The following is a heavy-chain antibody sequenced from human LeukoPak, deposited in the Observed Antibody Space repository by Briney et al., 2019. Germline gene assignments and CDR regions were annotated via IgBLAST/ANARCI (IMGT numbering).Heavy chain of an antibody. CDR1: GFTFSSYG. Sequence: SGGSLRLSCAASGFTFSSYGMHWVRQAPGKGLEWVAVMSYDGSNKYYTDPVKGRFTISRDNSKNTLYLQMNSLRAEDTAVYYCAKELTTVTHFDYWGQGTLVTVSS. V-gene: IGHV3-30*18. CDR2: MSYDGSNK. J-gene: IGHJ4*02. CDR3: AKELTTVTHFDY. D-gene: IGHD4-17*01.